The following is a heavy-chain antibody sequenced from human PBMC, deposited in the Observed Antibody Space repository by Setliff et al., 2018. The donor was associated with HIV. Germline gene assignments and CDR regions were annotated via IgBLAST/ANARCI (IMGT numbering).Heavy chain of an antibody. D-gene: IGHD7-27*01. CDR1: GYTFTDHY. J-gene: IGHJ4*02. CDR2: ISPNSDNT. CDR3: TRGRIRGDSDY. Sequence: ASVKVSCKASGYTFTDHYIHWVRQAPGRGLEWMGWISPNSDNTNYAQKFQGRVTMTRDTSINTAYMELSRLRSDDTAVYYCTRGRIRGDSDYWGQGTLVTVSS. V-gene: IGHV1-2*02.